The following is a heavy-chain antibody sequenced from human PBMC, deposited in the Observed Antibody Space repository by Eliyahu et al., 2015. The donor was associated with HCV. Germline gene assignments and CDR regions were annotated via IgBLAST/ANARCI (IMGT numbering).Heavy chain of an antibody. CDR1: GGNLRSYA. V-gene: IGHV1-69*01. D-gene: IGHD1-20*01. J-gene: IGHJ6*02. Sequence: QVQLVQSGAEVKKPGSSVKVSCKASGGNLRSYAVSWVRQAPGQGLEWMGGVIPGFGATTHAQKFQGRLTITADESPSIAFMELTSLRFEDTAVYYCVLTGIMTYFYDSDTMDVWGQGTTVTVSS. CDR2: VIPGFGAT. CDR3: VLTGIMTYFYDSDTMDV.